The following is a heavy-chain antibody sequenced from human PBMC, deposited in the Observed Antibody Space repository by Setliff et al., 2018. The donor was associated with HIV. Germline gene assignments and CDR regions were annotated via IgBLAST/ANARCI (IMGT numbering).Heavy chain of an antibody. CDR1: GGSFSGYY. Sequence: SETLSLTCAVYGGSFSGYYWGWIRQPPGKGLEWIGEINHSGSTNYNMSLWSRVTISLDASKNQFSLNLTSVTAADTAVYYCARRYFHDTDGYSVAYYYMDVWGKGTTVTVSS. CDR3: ARRYFHDTDGYSVAYYYMDV. V-gene: IGHV4-34*01. CDR2: INHSGST. D-gene: IGHD3-22*01. J-gene: IGHJ6*03.